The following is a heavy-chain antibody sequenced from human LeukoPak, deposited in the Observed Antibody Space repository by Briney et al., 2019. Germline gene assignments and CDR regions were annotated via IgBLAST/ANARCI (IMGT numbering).Heavy chain of an antibody. D-gene: IGHD1-26*01. Sequence: GGSLRLSCAASGFTFSSYGMHWVRQAPGKGLEWVAVIWYDGSNKYYADSVKGRFTISRDNSTNTLYLQMNSLRAEDAAVYYCAKDPRGSYSRDYYSYMDVWGKGTTVTVSS. CDR1: GFTFSSYG. CDR2: IWYDGSNK. J-gene: IGHJ6*03. V-gene: IGHV3-33*06. CDR3: AKDPRGSYSRDYYSYMDV.